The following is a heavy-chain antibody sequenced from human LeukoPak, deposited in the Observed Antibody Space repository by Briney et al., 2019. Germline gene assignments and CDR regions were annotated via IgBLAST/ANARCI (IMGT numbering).Heavy chain of an antibody. CDR1: GFTFSSYA. CDR3: ANLRGSGWYHFDY. CDR2: ISGSGGST. D-gene: IGHD6-19*01. J-gene: IGHJ4*02. V-gene: IGHV3-23*01. Sequence: PGGSLRLSCAASGFTFSSYAMSWVRQAPGKGLEWVSAISGSGGSTYYADSVKGRFTISRDNSKNTLYLQMNSLRAEDTAVYYCANLRGSGWYHFDYWGQGTLVTVSS.